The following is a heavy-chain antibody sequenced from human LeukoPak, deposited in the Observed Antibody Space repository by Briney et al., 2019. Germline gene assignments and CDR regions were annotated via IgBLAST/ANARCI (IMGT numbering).Heavy chain of an antibody. D-gene: IGHD5-12*01. V-gene: IGHV1-46*01. CDR3: AREGEIGHDLSDY. Sequence: ASVKVSCKASGYTFTNYYMNWVRQAPGQGLEWMGIINPSGGSTSYAQKFQGRVTVTRDTSTSTVYMELSSLRSEDTAMYYCAREGEIGHDLSDYWGQGTLVTVSS. CDR2: INPSGGST. J-gene: IGHJ4*02. CDR1: GYTFTNYY.